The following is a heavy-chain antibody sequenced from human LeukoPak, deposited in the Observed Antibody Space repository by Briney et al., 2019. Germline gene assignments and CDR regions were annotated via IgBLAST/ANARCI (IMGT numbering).Heavy chain of an antibody. Sequence: GRSLRLSCAASGFTFSSYGMHRVRQAPGKGLEWVAIIWYDGSNKYCADSVKGRFTISGDNSKNTLYLQVNSLRAEDTAVYYCARDGSFWRGYPYYFDYWGQGTLVTASS. CDR2: IWYDGSNK. CDR1: GFTFSSYG. V-gene: IGHV3-33*01. CDR3: ARDGSFWRGYPYYFDY. J-gene: IGHJ4*02. D-gene: IGHD3-3*01.